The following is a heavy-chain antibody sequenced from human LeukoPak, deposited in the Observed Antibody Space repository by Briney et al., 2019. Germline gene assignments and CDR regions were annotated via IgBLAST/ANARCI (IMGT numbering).Heavy chain of an antibody. D-gene: IGHD5-24*01. J-gene: IGHJ6*03. CDR1: GGSISSSGYY. V-gene: IGHV4-39*01. Sequence: SETLSLTCTVSGGSISSSGYYWGWIRQPPGKGLEWIGSIYYSGSTYYNPSLKSRVTISVDTFKNQFSLKLSSVTAADTAVYYCARGVVEMATMSHYYYYMDVWGKGTTVTISS. CDR2: IYYSGST. CDR3: ARGVVEMATMSHYYYYMDV.